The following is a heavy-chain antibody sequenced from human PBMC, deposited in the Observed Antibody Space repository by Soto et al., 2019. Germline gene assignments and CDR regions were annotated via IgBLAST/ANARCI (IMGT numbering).Heavy chain of an antibody. D-gene: IGHD5-18*01. J-gene: IGHJ4*02. CDR2: MNHSGST. V-gene: IGHV4-34*01. CDR3: ARGGYIYGYDY. Sequence: SETLSLTCAVYGGSFSGYYWSWIRQPPGKGLEWIGEMNHSGSTKYNPSLKSRVNISVDTSKNQFSLNVSSVTAADTAVYYCARGGYIYGYDYWGQGTLVTVSS. CDR1: GGSFSGYY.